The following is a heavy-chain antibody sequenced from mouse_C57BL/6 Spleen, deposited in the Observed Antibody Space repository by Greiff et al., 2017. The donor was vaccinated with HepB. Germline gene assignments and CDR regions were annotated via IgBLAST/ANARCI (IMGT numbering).Heavy chain of an antibody. CDR3: ARGDYRLYYYAMDY. V-gene: IGHV1-53*01. Sequence: QVHVKQPGTELVKPGASVKLSCKASGYTFTSYWMHWVKQRPGQGLEWIGNINPSNGGTNYNEKFKSKATLTVDKSSSTAYMQLSSLTSEDSAVYYCARGDYRLYYYAMDYWGQGTSVTVSS. CDR1: GYTFTSYW. J-gene: IGHJ4*01. CDR2: INPSNGGT. D-gene: IGHD2-4*01.